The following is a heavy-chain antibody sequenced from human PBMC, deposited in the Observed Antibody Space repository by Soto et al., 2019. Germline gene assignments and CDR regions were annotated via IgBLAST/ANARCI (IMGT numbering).Heavy chain of an antibody. CDR3: ARGLITGSHYSGGWYYFDS. J-gene: IGHJ4*02. Sequence: QVQLQQSGAGLLKPSETLSLTCAVYGESFSGHIWTWIRQTPGKGLQWIGQINHSGSASYNPSLKRRVTLSVHTSNSQGSLELSSVTAADTAVYYCARGLITGSHYSGGWYYFDSWGQGTQVTVSS. D-gene: IGHD6-19*01. CDR2: INHSGSA. V-gene: IGHV4-34*01. CDR1: GESFSGHI.